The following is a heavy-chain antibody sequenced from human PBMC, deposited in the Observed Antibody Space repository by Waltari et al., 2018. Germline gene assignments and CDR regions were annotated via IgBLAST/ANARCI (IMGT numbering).Heavy chain of an antibody. Sequence: EVQLLGSGGGLVQPGGSLRLSCAASGCTFSSYAMSWVRPAPGKGLEWVSAISGSGGSTYYADSVKGRFTISRDNSKNTLYLQMNSLRAEDTAVYYCAKLGCSSTSCYTYDSWGQGTLVTVSS. J-gene: IGHJ5*01. D-gene: IGHD2-2*02. CDR3: AKLGCSSTSCYTYDS. CDR1: GCTFSSYA. V-gene: IGHV3-23*01. CDR2: ISGSGGST.